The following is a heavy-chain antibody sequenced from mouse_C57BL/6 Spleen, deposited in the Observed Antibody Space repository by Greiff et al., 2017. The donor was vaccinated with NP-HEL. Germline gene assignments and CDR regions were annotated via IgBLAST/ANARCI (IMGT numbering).Heavy chain of an antibody. CDR3: SRVVTGPSMDY. CDR2: INYDGSST. J-gene: IGHJ4*01. D-gene: IGHD2-5*01. CDR1: GFTFSDYY. V-gene: IGHV5-16*01. Sequence: EVMLVEPEGGLVQPGSSMKLSCTASGFTFSDYYMAWVRQVPEKGLEWVANINYDGSSTNYLESLKSRFIFSRDNAKNILYLQMSSLKSEDTATYYCSRVVTGPSMDYWGQGTSVTVSS.